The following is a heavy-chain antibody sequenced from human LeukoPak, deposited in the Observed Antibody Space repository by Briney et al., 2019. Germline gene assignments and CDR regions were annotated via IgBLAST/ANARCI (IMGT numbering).Heavy chain of an antibody. J-gene: IGHJ4*02. Sequence: PSETLSLTCAVYGGSFSGYYWSWIRQPPRKGLEWIGEINHSGSTNYNPSLKSRVTISVDTSKNQFSLKLSSVTAADTAVYYCARGSNYYGSGSYYRNWGQGTLVTVSS. CDR2: INHSGST. CDR3: ARGSNYYGSGSYYRN. V-gene: IGHV4-34*01. D-gene: IGHD3-10*01. CDR1: GGSFSGYY.